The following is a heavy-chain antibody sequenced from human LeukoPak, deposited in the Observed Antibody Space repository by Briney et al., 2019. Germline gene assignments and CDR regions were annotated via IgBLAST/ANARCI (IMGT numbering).Heavy chain of an antibody. CDR1: RSSFNNYA. Sequence: GGSLRLSCTYSRSSFNNYAIHWVRQAPGTGLEWVAFISYDGGDKNYADSVRGRFIVSRDSSKNTVSLQMNNVRPEDTAVYFCARDAQWFAAVQYYFEGWGQGTLVAVSA. CDR3: ARDAQWFAAVQYYFEG. V-gene: IGHV3-30*01. J-gene: IGHJ4*02. D-gene: IGHD3-10*01. CDR2: ISYDGGDK.